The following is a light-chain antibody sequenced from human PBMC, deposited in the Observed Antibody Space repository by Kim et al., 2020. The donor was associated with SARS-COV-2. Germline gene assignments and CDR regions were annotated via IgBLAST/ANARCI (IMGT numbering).Light chain of an antibody. V-gene: IGLV3-1*01. Sequence: SVSPGQTATITCSGDELGDKNACWYQQRPGQSPVLVIYQNTRRPSGIPERFSGSNSGNTATLTISGAQALDEADYYCQAWDSTTVVFGGGTQLNVL. CDR2: QNT. CDR3: QAWDSTTVV. J-gene: IGLJ2*01. CDR1: ELGDKN.